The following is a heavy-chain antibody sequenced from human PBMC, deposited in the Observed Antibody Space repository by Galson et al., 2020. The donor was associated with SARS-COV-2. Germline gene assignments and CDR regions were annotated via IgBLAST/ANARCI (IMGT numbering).Heavy chain of an antibody. CDR3: ASAGYFDWVTFDY. CDR1: GYSFTSYW. J-gene: IGHJ4*02. V-gene: IGHV5-51*01. D-gene: IGHD3-9*01. Sequence: GESLKISCQGSGYSFTSYWIGWVRQMPGKGLEWMGIIYPGDSDTRYSPSFQGQVTISADKSISTAYLQWSSLKASDTAMYYCASAGYFDWVTFDYWGQGTLVTVSS. CDR2: IYPGDSDT.